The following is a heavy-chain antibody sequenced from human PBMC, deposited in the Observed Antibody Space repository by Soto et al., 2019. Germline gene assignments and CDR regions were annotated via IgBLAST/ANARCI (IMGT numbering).Heavy chain of an antibody. D-gene: IGHD2-2*01. Sequence: EVQLLESGGGLVQPGGSLRLSCAVSGFSFSTYAMSWVRQAPGKGLEWVSGISAGGGNTYYADSVRGRFTISRDNSKDTLYLQITSLRAEDTAFSYCAKHAEYQLVSWFDPWGKGTLVTVSS. CDR1: GFSFSTYA. V-gene: IGHV3-23*01. CDR2: ISAGGGNT. J-gene: IGHJ5*02. CDR3: AKHAEYQLVSWFDP.